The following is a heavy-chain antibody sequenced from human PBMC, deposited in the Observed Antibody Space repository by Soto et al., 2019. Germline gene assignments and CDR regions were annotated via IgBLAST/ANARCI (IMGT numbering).Heavy chain of an antibody. CDR1: GFSFSSFA. V-gene: IGHV3-23*01. Sequence: PWGSLRLSCAASGFSFSSFAMSWVRQAPGKGLEWVSAISGSGGSTYYADSVKGRFTISRDNSKNTLYLQMNSLRAEDTAVYYSAKYRMVRGVIIDDYYYMDVWGKGTTVTVSX. D-gene: IGHD3-10*01. CDR3: AKYRMVRGVIIDDYYYMDV. J-gene: IGHJ6*03. CDR2: ISGSGGST.